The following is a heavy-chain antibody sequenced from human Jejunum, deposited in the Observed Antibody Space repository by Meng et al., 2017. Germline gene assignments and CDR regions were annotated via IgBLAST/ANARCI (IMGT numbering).Heavy chain of an antibody. CDR3: ARGGYYSFDY. J-gene: IGHJ4*02. Sequence: VHLSESGPGLVQPSESPSLSCSVAGGAISSVYWWTCVRQSPEKGLEWIGEIYHSGSTNYNPSLKSRVTISVDKSKNQFSLKLTSVTAADTAVYYCARGGYYSFDYWGQGTLVTVSS. CDR2: IYHSGST. V-gene: IGHV4-4*02. CDR1: GGAISSVYW. D-gene: IGHD5-18*01.